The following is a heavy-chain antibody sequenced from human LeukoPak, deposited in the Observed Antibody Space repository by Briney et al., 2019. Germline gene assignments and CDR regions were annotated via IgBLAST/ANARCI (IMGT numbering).Heavy chain of an antibody. CDR1: GGSFSGYY. CDR2: INHSGST. J-gene: IGHJ4*02. V-gene: IGHV4-34*01. CDR3: ARGPGQWLVPLAY. D-gene: IGHD6-19*01. Sequence: SETLSLTCAVYGGSFSGYYWSWIRQPPGKGLEWIGEINHSGSTNYNPSLKSRVTISVGTSKNQFSLKLSSVTAADTAVYYCARGPGQWLVPLAYWGQGTLVTVSS.